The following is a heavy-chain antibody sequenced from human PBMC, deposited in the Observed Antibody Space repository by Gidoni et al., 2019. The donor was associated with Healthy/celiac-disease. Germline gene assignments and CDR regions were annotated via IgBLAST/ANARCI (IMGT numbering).Heavy chain of an antibody. V-gene: IGHV3-23*01. CDR2: ISGSGGST. D-gene: IGHD3-10*01. CDR1: GFTFSSYA. J-gene: IGHJ4*02. CDR3: AKDPYGSGSYPSDY. Sequence: EVQLLESGGGLVQPGGSLRLSCAASGFTFSSYAMSWVRQAPGKGLEWVSAISGSGGSTYYADSVKGRFTISRDNSKTTLYLQMNSLRAEDTAVYYCAKDPYGSGSYPSDYWGQGTLVTVSS.